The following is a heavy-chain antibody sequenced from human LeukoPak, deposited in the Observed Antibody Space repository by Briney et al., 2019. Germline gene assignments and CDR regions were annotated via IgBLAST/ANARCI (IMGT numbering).Heavy chain of an antibody. CDR1: GGSISSYY. D-gene: IGHD2-15*01. Sequence: PSETLSLTCTVSGGSISSYYWSWIRQPPGKGLEWIGEINHSGSTNYNPSLKSRVTISVDTSKNQFSLKLSSVTAADTAVYYCARGPQGYCSGGSCQNTNWFDPWGQGTLVTVSS. CDR3: ARGPQGYCSGGSCQNTNWFDP. V-gene: IGHV4-34*01. CDR2: INHSGST. J-gene: IGHJ5*02.